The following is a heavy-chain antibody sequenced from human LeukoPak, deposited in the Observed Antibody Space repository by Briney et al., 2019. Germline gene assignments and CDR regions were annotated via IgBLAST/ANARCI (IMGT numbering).Heavy chain of an antibody. D-gene: IGHD2-2*01. CDR1: GGSISSCY. Sequence: SETLSLTCTVSGGSISSCYWSWIRQPPGKGLEWIGYIYYSGSTNYNPSLKSRVTISVDTSKNQFSLKLSSVTAADTAVYYCARVFGSYCSSTSCYYNWFDPWGQGTLVTVSS. CDR3: ARVFGSYCSSTSCYYNWFDP. CDR2: IYYSGST. V-gene: IGHV4-59*01. J-gene: IGHJ5*02.